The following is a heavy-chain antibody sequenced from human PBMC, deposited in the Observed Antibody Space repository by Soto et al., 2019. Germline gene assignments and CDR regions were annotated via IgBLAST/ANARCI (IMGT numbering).Heavy chain of an antibody. Sequence: ASVKVSCKASGYXFTSYGISWVRQAPVQGLEWMGWISAYNGNTNYAQKLQGRVTMTTDTSTSTAYMELRSLRSDDTAVYYCARALSRSSGWFDNDYWGQGTLVTVSS. V-gene: IGHV1-18*01. CDR3: ARALSRSSGWFDNDY. D-gene: IGHD6-19*01. CDR2: ISAYNGNT. CDR1: GYXFTSYG. J-gene: IGHJ4*02.